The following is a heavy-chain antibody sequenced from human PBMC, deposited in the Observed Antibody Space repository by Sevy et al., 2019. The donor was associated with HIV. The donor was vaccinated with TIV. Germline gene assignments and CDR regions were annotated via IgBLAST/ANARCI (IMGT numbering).Heavy chain of an antibody. D-gene: IGHD5-18*01. CDR1: GFTFSTYW. J-gene: IGHJ4*02. Sequence: GGSLRLSCAASGFTFSTYWMSWVRQAPGKGLEWVATMKQDGSEKDYVHSVKGRFTISRDNAKNSLYLQMNSPRGEDTAVYYWVREGGGGYSYSLDSWGQGTLVTVSS. CDR2: MKQDGSEK. V-gene: IGHV3-7*01. CDR3: VREGGGGYSYSLDS.